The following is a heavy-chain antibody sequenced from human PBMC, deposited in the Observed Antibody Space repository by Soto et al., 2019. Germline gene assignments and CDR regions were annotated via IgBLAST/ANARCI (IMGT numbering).Heavy chain of an antibody. Sequence: SXTLSLTCTVSGGSINNNHNYWSWVRQPPGKFLEWIGYIYYSGDTYYNPSLKSRVTISVDTSQNQFSLKLRSVTAADTAVYYCAPSGGTGWFDPWGQGTLVTVSS. CDR2: IYYSGDT. J-gene: IGHJ5*02. V-gene: IGHV4-30-4*01. CDR3: APSGGTGWFDP. CDR1: GGSINNNHNY. D-gene: IGHD2-15*01.